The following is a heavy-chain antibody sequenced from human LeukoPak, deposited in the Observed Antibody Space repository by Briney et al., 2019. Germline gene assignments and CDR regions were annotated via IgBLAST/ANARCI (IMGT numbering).Heavy chain of an antibody. D-gene: IGHD2-21*01. CDR2: INHSGST. CDR3: ARGDSSYYFDY. Sequence: SETLSLTCAVYGVSFSGYYWSWIRQPPGKGLEWIGEINHSGSTNYNPSLKSRVTISVDTSKNQFSLKLSSVTAADTAVYYCARGDSSYYFDYWGQGTLVTVSS. J-gene: IGHJ4*02. CDR1: GVSFSGYY. V-gene: IGHV4-34*01.